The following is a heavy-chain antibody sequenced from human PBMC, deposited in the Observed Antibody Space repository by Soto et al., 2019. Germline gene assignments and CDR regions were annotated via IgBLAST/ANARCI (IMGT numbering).Heavy chain of an antibody. CDR1: GFIFNSYS. J-gene: IGHJ4*02. CDR2: INSGSTSV. V-gene: IGHV3-48*01. Sequence: EVQLVESGGGLGQPGGSLRLSCAASGFIFNSYSMNWVRQAPGKGLEWISYINSGSTSVFYADSVKGRFSISRDNAKNSLYLQLNSLRAEDTAVYYCASSASPDAYWGQGTLVTVSS. CDR3: ASSASPDAY. D-gene: IGHD1-26*01.